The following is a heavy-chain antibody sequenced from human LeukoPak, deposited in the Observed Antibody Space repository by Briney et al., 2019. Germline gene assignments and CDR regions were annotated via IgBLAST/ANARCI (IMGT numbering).Heavy chain of an antibody. J-gene: IGHJ6*02. V-gene: IGHV3-15*07. D-gene: IGHD5-12*01. Sequence: GGSLRLSCAASGLTFSNAWMNWVRQAPGKGLEWVGRIKSKTDGGTTDYAAPVKGRFTISRDDSKNTLYLQMNSLKTEDTAVYYCTTDPIVATMLDGMDVWGQGTTVTVSS. CDR1: GLTFSNAW. CDR2: IKSKTDGGTT. CDR3: TTDPIVATMLDGMDV.